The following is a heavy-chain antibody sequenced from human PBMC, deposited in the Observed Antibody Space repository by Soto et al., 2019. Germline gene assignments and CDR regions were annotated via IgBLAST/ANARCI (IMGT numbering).Heavy chain of an antibody. CDR1: GFTLSSYA. V-gene: IGHV3-23*01. CDR2: ISGTGGST. CDR3: AKEARGFSYGPYYYYGLDV. J-gene: IGHJ6*02. Sequence: EVQLLESGGGLVQPGGSLRLSCAASGFTLSSYAMTWVRQAPGKGLEWVSVISGTGGSTYYADSVKGRFTISRDNSKNTLYLQMNSLGAEDTAVYYCAKEARGFSYGPYYYYGLDVWGQGTTVTVSS. D-gene: IGHD5-18*01.